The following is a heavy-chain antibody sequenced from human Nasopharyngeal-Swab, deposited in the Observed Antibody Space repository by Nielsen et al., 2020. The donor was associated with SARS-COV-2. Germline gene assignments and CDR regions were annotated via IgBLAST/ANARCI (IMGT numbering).Heavy chain of an antibody. Sequence: GESLKISCAASGFIFSGSAMHWVRQASGKGLEWVGRIGDKDHNYAPTYGAAVKGRFTISRDDSKNTLYLQMNSLRAEDTAVYYCAKDSGWELLSLDYWGQGTLVTVSS. J-gene: IGHJ4*02. V-gene: IGHV3-73*01. CDR1: GFIFSGSA. CDR3: AKDSGWELLSLDY. D-gene: IGHD1-26*01. CDR2: IGDKDHNYAP.